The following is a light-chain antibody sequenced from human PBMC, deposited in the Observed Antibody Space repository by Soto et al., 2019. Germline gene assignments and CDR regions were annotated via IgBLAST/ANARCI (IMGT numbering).Light chain of an antibody. J-gene: IGKJ4*01. CDR1: QSVSSS. V-gene: IGKV3-11*01. CDR3: QQSYSVPPT. Sequence: EIVLTQSPATLSLSPGERATLSCRASQSVSSSLAWYQQKLGQAPMLLIYEASDRATGIPARFSGSGSGTDFTLIISSLEPEEFATYYGQQSYSVPPTFGGGSNLEI. CDR2: EAS.